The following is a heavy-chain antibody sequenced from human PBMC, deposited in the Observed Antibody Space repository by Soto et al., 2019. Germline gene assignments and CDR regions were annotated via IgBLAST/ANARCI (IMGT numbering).Heavy chain of an antibody. Sequence: QVQLQESGPGLVKPSETLSLTCTVSGGSVSSGSYYWSWMRQPPGKGLEWIGDIYYSGSTNYNPALRSRVTISVDTSKNQSSLKLSSVTAADTAVYYCAREGGRYSYEMFDYWGQGTLVTVSS. CDR3: AREGGRYSYEMFDY. V-gene: IGHV4-61*01. J-gene: IGHJ4*02. CDR1: GGSVSSGSYY. D-gene: IGHD5-18*01. CDR2: IYYSGST.